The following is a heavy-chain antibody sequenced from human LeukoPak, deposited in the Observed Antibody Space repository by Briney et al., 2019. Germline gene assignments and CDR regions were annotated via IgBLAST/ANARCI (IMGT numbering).Heavy chain of an antibody. CDR2: ISSSSSYI. Sequence: GGSLRLSCAASGFTFSSYSMTWVRQAPGKGLEWVSSISSSSSYIYYADSVKGRFTISRDNAKNSLYLQMNSLRAEDTAVYYCARDKYGDYVYFQHWGQGTLVTVSS. V-gene: IGHV3-21*01. D-gene: IGHD4-17*01. J-gene: IGHJ1*01. CDR3: ARDKYGDYVYFQH. CDR1: GFTFSSYS.